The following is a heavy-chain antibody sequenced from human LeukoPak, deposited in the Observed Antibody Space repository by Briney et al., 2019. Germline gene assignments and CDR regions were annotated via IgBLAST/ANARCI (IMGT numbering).Heavy chain of an antibody. D-gene: IGHD6-19*01. CDR2: ISNNSSYI. J-gene: IGHJ4*02. V-gene: IGHV3-21*01. CDR1: GFTFSSYS. CDR3: ARDQLKRQSSGLYW. Sequence: GGSLRLSCAASGFTFSSYSMNWVRQAPGKGLEWVSSISNNSSYIYYADSVKGRFTISRDNAKNSVYLQINSLRAEHTAVYYCARDQLKRQSSGLYWWGQGTLVTASS.